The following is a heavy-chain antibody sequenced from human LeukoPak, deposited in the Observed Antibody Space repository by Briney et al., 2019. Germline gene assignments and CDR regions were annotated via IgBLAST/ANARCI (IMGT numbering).Heavy chain of an antibody. CDR1: GFTFNSYW. CDR3: ARDPLSYLGEIDTSSYYFDY. D-gene: IGHD3-16*02. Sequence: GGSLRFSCAASGFTFNSYWMTWIRQAPGRGLEWVANIKHDGSEKYYLDSVKGRFTVSRDNAKNSLFLQMNSLRAEDTAVYYCARDPLSYLGEIDTSSYYFDYWGPGTLATVSS. V-gene: IGHV3-7*01. CDR2: IKHDGSEK. J-gene: IGHJ4*02.